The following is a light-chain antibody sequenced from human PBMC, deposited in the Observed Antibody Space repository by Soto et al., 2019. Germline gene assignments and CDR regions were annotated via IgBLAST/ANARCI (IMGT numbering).Light chain of an antibody. CDR3: AAWDDSLNGHYV. CDR1: TSNIGRNT. V-gene: IGLV1-44*01. J-gene: IGLJ1*01. Sequence: QSVLAQPPSASGAPGQKVTISCSGSTSNIGRNTVNWYQQLPGATPKLLIYSTRDRASGVPDRFSGSKSGTSASLEISGVQSGDEADYYCAAWDDSLNGHYVFGTGTKVTVL. CDR2: STR.